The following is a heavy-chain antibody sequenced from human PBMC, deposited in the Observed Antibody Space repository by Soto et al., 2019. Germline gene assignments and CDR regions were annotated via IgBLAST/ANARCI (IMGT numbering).Heavy chain of an antibody. Sequence: GASVTVSCKASGFTFSHHSIHWVRQAPGQRLEWMGWINSDTGYTKYSQKFQARLTITWDSSAKTAYMELSSLQSEDTAVYYCVRGKEAGVWFDPWGQGTLVTVSS. CDR2: INSDTGYT. CDR3: VRGKEAGVWFDP. CDR1: GFTFSHHS. V-gene: IGHV1-3*04. J-gene: IGHJ5*02. D-gene: IGHD3-10*01.